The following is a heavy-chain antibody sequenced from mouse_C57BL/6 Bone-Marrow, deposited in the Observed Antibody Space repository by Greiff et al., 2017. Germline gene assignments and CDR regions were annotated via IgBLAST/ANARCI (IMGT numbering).Heavy chain of an antibody. CDR3: ARPYYSNYWYFDV. V-gene: IGHV1-55*01. Sequence: QVQLQQPGAELVKPGASVKMSCKASGYTFTSYWITWVKQRPGQGLEWIGDIYPGSGSTNYNEKFKSKATLTVDTSSSTAYTQLSSLTSADSAVYYCARPYYSNYWYFDVWGTGTTVTVSS. CDR1: GYTFTSYW. CDR2: IYPGSGST. D-gene: IGHD2-5*01. J-gene: IGHJ1*03.